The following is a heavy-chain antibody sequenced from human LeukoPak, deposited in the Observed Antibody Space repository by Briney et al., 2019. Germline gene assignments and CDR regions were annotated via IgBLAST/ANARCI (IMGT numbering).Heavy chain of an antibody. Sequence: ASVKVSCKASGYTFTSYYMHWVRQAPGQGLEWMGWINPDTGGTNYAQKFQGRVTMSRDTSISTAYMELSRLKSDDTAVYYCARGHDRTADYWGQGTLVTVSS. CDR3: ARGHDRTADY. D-gene: IGHD3-22*01. CDR2: INPDTGGT. J-gene: IGHJ4*02. CDR1: GYTFTSYY. V-gene: IGHV1-2*02.